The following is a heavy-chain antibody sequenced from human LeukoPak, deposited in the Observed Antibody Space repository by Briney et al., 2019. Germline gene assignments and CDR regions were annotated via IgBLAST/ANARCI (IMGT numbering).Heavy chain of an antibody. V-gene: IGHV4-39*07. CDR1: GGSISSSSYY. CDR2: IYYSGST. D-gene: IGHD3-10*01. J-gene: IGHJ5*02. Sequence: SETLSLTRTVSGGSISSSSYYWGWIRQPPGKGLEWIGSIYYSGSTYYNPSLKSRVTISVDTSKNQFSLKLSSVTAADTAVYYCARDSRYGSQPFDPWGQGTLVTVSS. CDR3: ARDSRYGSQPFDP.